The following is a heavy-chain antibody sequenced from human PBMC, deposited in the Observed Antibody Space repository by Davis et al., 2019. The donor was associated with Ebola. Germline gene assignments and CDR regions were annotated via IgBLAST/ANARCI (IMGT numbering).Heavy chain of an antibody. Sequence: PSETLSLTCAVYGGSFSGYYWSWIRQPPGKGLEWIGEINHSGSTNYNPSLKSRVTISVDTSKNQFSLKLSSVTAADTAVYYCASSAAGNHDFDYWGQGTLVTVSS. CDR1: GGSFSGYY. D-gene: IGHD6-13*01. CDR3: ASSAAGNHDFDY. J-gene: IGHJ4*02. CDR2: INHSGST. V-gene: IGHV4-34*01.